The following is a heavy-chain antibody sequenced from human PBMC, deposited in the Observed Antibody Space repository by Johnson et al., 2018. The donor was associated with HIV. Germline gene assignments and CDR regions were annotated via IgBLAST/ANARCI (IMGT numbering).Heavy chain of an antibody. J-gene: IGHJ3*02. D-gene: IGHD3-3*01. Sequence: QVQLVESGGGVVQPGRSLRLSCAASGFTFSSYDMHWVRQAPGKGLEWVAVISYDGSNKYYADSVKGRFTISRDHAKNSLYPQMRSLRAADTAFYYWAGDRGRTSPFGVVIMDAFDIWGQGTMVTVSS. CDR1: GFTFSSYD. CDR3: AGDRGRTSPFGVVIMDAFDI. V-gene: IGHV3-30*03. CDR2: ISYDGSNK.